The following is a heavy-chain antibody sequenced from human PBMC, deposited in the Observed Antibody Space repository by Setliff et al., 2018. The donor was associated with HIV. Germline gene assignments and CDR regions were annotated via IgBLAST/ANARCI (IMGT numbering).Heavy chain of an antibody. CDR3: ASAPGHSYGPLFDY. Sequence: KPSETLSLTCTVSGGSISSSSYYWGWIRQPPGKGLEWIGSIYYSGSTYYNPSLKSRVTISVDTSKNQFSLKLSSVTAADTAVYYCASAPGHSYGPLFDYWGQGTLVTVSS. D-gene: IGHD5-18*01. V-gene: IGHV4-39*01. CDR1: GGSISSSSYY. J-gene: IGHJ4*02. CDR2: IYYSGST.